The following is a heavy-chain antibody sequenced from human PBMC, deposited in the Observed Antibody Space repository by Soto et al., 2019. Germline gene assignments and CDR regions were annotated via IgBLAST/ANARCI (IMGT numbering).Heavy chain of an antibody. J-gene: IGHJ6*02. CDR3: ARVFDGYYYYSPDA. D-gene: IGHD3-16*01. CDR2: VIPMSGAT. CDR1: GGTFINQP. Sequence: QEQLVQSGAEVKKPGSSVQVSCKASGGTFINQPITWVRKAPGQGLEWMGGVIPMSGATHYSQKFQGRVTITADESTSTAYMELSSLSSEDTAVYYCARVFDGYYYYSPDAWGQGTTVTVS. V-gene: IGHV1-69*01.